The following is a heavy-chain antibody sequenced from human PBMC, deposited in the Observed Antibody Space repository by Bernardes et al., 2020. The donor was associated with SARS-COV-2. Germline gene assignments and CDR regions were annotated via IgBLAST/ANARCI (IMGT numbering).Heavy chain of an antibody. V-gene: IGHV1-2*02. J-gene: IGHJ4*02. CDR3: ARCNPTLGATDCLDY. Sequence: ASVKVSCKASGYSFIDYYIHWVRQTPGQGLEWMGWINPNSGGTKSAQRFQGRVTMTRDTSITTAYMELIRVTSDDTAIYYCARCNPTLGATDCLDYWGQGTLVTVSS. D-gene: IGHD1-26*01. CDR1: GYSFIDYY. CDR2: INPNSGGT.